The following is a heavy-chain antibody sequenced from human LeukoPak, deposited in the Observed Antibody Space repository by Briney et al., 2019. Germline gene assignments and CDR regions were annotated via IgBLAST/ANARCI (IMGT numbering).Heavy chain of an antibody. CDR1: GYRFSTYW. J-gene: IGHJ3*01. CDR2: NYPGDSDT. CDR3: ARRVSSSGFDAFDV. V-gene: IGHV5-51*01. D-gene: IGHD5-12*01. Sequence: GESLQISCKGSGYRFSTYWIGWVRQMPGKGLEWMGLNYPGDSDTTYSPSFQGQVTMSADKSISTAYLQWSSLKASDTAMYSCARRVSSSGFDAFDVWGQGTMVTVSS.